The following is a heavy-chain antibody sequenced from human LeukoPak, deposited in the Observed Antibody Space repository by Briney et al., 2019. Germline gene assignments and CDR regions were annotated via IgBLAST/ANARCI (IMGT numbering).Heavy chain of an antibody. D-gene: IGHD2/OR15-2a*01. Sequence: SETLSLTCAVSGYSISSGYYWGWIRQPPGKGLEWIGSIYHSGSTYYNPSLKSRVTISVGTSKNQFSLKLSSVTAADTAVYYCANLIGRAFDYWGQGTLVIVSS. V-gene: IGHV4-38-2*01. J-gene: IGHJ4*02. CDR2: IYHSGST. CDR3: ANLIGRAFDY. CDR1: GYSISSGYY.